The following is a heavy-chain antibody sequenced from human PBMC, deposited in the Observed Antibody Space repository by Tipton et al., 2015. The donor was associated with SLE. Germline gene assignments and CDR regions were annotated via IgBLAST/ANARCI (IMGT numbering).Heavy chain of an antibody. CDR3: TRMTCSGGTCPDEF. D-gene: IGHD2-15*01. CDR2: IRSKDYGGTP. Sequence: SLRLSCAASGFTVSSNYMSWVRQAPGKGLEWVGFIRSKDYGGTPEYAASVRGRFTISRDDFKSIAYLQMNGLKTEDTAVYYCTRMTCSGGTCPDEFWGQGTLVTVSS. V-gene: IGHV3-49*04. J-gene: IGHJ4*02. CDR1: GFTVSSNY.